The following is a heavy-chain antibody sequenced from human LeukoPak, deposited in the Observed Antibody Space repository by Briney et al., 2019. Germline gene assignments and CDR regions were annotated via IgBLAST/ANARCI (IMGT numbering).Heavy chain of an antibody. V-gene: IGHV3-23*01. CDR3: AKGLRMVRGVDYFDY. CDR2: IVGSGDST. D-gene: IGHD3-10*01. CDR1: GFSFSSHA. Sequence: GGSLRLSCAASGFSFSSHAMSGVRQAPGKGLEWVSAIVGSGDSTYYADSVKGRFTISRDNSKNTQYLQMNSLRAEDTAVYYCAKGLRMVRGVDYFDYWGQGTLVAVSS. J-gene: IGHJ4*02.